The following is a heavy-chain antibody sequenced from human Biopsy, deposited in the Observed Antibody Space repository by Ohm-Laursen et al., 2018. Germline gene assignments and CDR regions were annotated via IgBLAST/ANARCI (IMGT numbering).Heavy chain of an antibody. J-gene: IGHJ3*01. Sequence: SVTVSCQSSGSAVTDYFLHWLRQAPGHGPGWMGWISPNSGGTNYAQKFQGRVTMTTDTSTSTVYLELRRLISDDTAVYYCARDIMNRIAGLVARSDVFDVWGQGTLVTVSS. D-gene: IGHD3-16*01. CDR2: ISPNSGGT. CDR1: GSAVTDYF. CDR3: ARDIMNRIAGLVARSDVFDV. V-gene: IGHV1-2*02.